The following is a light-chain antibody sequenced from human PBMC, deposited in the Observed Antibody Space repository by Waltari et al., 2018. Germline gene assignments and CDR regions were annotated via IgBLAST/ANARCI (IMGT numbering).Light chain of an antibody. CDR1: SSDVGGYNY. CDR2: EVS. Sequence: QSALPQPAPVSGSPGQSITISCPGTSSDVGGYNYVSWYHQHPGKAPKLMIYEVSNRPSGVSNRFSGSKSGNTASLTISGLQAEDEADYYCSSYTSSSTPVFGGGTKLTVL. V-gene: IGLV2-14*01. CDR3: SSYTSSSTPV. J-gene: IGLJ2*01.